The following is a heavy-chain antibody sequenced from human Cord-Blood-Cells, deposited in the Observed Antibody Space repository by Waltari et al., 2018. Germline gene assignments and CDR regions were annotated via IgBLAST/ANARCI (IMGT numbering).Heavy chain of an antibody. D-gene: IGHD3-3*01. CDR1: GYSISSGYY. V-gene: IGHV4-38-2*02. J-gene: IGHJ3*02. CDR2: IYHSGST. Sequence: QVQLQESGPGLVKPSETLSLTCAVSGYSISSGYYWGWIRPPPGKGLEWIGSIYHSGSTYYNPSLKSRVTISVDTSKNQFSLKLSSVTAADTAVYYCARDRPLYSYYEFWSGYYDAFDIWGQGTMVTVSS. CDR3: ARDRPLYSYYEFWSGYYDAFDI.